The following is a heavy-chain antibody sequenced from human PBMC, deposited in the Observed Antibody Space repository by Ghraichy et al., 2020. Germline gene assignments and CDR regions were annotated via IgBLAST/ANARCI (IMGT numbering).Heavy chain of an antibody. V-gene: IGHV1-46*01. J-gene: IGHJ6*02. D-gene: IGHD2-2*01. CDR1: GYTFTSHS. CDR3: ARDGGVVSAATTHYYGIDV. Sequence: ASVKVSCKASGYTFTSHSVHWVRQAPGQGLEWMGIINPTGGSTNYAEKFQGRVTMTRDTSTSTVYMELSSLRSDDTAVYYCARDGGVVSAATTHYYGIDVCCQGTTVTVSS. CDR2: INPTGGST.